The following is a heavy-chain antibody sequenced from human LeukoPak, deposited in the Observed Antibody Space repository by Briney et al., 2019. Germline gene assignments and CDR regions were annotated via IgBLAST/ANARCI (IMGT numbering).Heavy chain of an antibody. Sequence: GASVKVSCKASGYTFTGDYIHWVRQAPGQGLEWMGWISAYDGNTNYAQKLQGRVTMTTDTSTSTAYMELRSLRSDDTAVYYCARDGGASPHSYYGMDVWGQGTTVTVSS. D-gene: IGHD3-16*01. CDR1: GYTFTGDY. CDR2: ISAYDGNT. J-gene: IGHJ6*02. CDR3: ARDGGASPHSYYGMDV. V-gene: IGHV1-18*04.